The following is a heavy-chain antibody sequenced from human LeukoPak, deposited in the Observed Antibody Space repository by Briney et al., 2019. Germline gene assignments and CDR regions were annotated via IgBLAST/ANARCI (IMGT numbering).Heavy chain of an antibody. Sequence: PSQTLSLTCTVSGGSISSGSYYWSWIRQPAGKGLEWVGRIYTSGSTNYNPSLKSRVTISVDTSKNQFSLKRSSVTAADTAVYYWARGYGDYGFDYWGQGTLVTVSS. D-gene: IGHD4-17*01. V-gene: IGHV4-61*02. CDR2: IYTSGST. CDR1: GGSISSGSYY. CDR3: ARGYGDYGFDY. J-gene: IGHJ4*02.